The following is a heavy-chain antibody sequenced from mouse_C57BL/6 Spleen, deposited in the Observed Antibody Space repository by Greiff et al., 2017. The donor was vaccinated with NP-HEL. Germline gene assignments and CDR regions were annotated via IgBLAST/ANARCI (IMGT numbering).Heavy chain of an antibody. D-gene: IGHD2-4*01. V-gene: IGHV1-7*01. Sequence: QVHVKQSGAELAKPGASVKLSCKASGYTFTSYWMHWVKQRPGQGLEWIGYINPSSGYTKYNQKFKDKATLTADKSSSTAYMQLSSLTYEDSAVYYCARNDYDDGEFAYWGQGTLVTVSA. CDR1: GYTFTSYW. CDR3: ARNDYDDGEFAY. CDR2: INPSSGYT. J-gene: IGHJ3*01.